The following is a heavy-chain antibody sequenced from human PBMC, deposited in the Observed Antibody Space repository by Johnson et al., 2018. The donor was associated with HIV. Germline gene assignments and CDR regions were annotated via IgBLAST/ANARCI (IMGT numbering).Heavy chain of an antibody. J-gene: IGHJ3*02. CDR3: ARHKAVADAFDI. V-gene: IGHV3-20*04. CDR1: GFTFDDYG. CDR2: INWNGAIT. Sequence: VQLVESGGGVVRPGGSLRLSCAASGFTFDDYGMSWVRQAPGKGLEWVSGINWNGAITGYAGSVKGRFIISRDNSNNTLYLQMNSLRAEDTAVYYCARHKAVADAFDIWGQGTVVTVS. D-gene: IGHD6-19*01.